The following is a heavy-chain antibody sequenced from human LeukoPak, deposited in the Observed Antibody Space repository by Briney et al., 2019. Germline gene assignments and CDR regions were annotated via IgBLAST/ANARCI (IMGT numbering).Heavy chain of an antibody. D-gene: IGHD2-15*01. CDR2: ISAYNGNT. CDR1: GYTFTSYG. Sequence: ASVTVSCMASGYTFTSYGISWVRQAPGQGLEWMGWISAYNGNTDYAQKLQGRVTMTTDTSTSTAYMELRSLRSDDTAVYYCARDGGYCSGGSCYGSLAFDIWGHGTMVTVSS. CDR3: ARDGGYCSGGSCYGSLAFDI. V-gene: IGHV1-18*01. J-gene: IGHJ3*02.